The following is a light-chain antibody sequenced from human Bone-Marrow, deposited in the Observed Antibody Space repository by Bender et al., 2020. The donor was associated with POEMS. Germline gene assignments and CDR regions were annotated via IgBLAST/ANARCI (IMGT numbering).Light chain of an antibody. V-gene: IGLV2-23*02. CDR3: SSYAGRDTFGVV. CDR2: DVS. Sequence: QSALTQPASVSGSPGQSITISCSGSSSDVGSYNLVSWYQHHPGKAPKLMISDVSERSSGVPDRFSGSKSGNTPSLTISGLQAEDEADYYCSSYAGRDTFGVVFGGGTRLTVL. CDR1: SSDVGSYNL. J-gene: IGLJ2*01.